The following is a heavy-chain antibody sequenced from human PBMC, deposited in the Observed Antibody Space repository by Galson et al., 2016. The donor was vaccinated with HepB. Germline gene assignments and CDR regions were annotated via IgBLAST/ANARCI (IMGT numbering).Heavy chain of an antibody. D-gene: IGHD5-24*01. J-gene: IGHJ5*02. Sequence: SLRLSCAASGFIFNTYTMNWVRQAPGKGLEWISYISDGGDTVHYADSVQGRFTISRDNANNSLYLQMGSPTAEDTAVYSCARGGGPTWEWLSGSWGQGTLVTVSS. CDR3: ARGGGPTWEWLSGS. CDR1: GFIFNTYT. CDR2: ISDGGDTV. V-gene: IGHV3-48*01.